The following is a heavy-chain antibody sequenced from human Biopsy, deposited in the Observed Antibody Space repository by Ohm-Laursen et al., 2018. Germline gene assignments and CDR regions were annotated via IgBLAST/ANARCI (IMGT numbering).Heavy chain of an antibody. J-gene: IGHJ4*02. Sequence: SETLSLTCTVSGGSISDGYWNWIRQPPGKGLQVIGYISSGGRAKYNPSLKSRLTISLDTSKNQLSLRLSSVTAADSAIYYCARERQFRFLEGAFDYWGQGILVTVSS. CDR3: ARERQFRFLEGAFDY. V-gene: IGHV4-59*01. CDR2: ISSGGRA. CDR1: GGSISDGY. D-gene: IGHD3-3*01.